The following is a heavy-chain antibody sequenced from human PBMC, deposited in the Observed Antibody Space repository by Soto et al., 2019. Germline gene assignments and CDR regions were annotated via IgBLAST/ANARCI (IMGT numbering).Heavy chain of an antibody. Sequence: QVQVVESGGGVVQPGRALRLSCAASGVTFSSYAMHWVRQATGKGLEWVAIISYDGSDKYYADSVKGRLTISRDNSKNTLYLQTTSLRTEDTAVSYCARGVRLRHFDYCGQAALVTVSS. D-gene: IGHD5-12*01. CDR1: GVTFSSYA. V-gene: IGHV3-30*04. CDR3: ARGVRLRHFDY. J-gene: IGHJ4*02. CDR2: ISYDGSDK.